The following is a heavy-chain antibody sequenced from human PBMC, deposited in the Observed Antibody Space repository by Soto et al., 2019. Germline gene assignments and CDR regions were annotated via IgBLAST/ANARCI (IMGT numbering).Heavy chain of an antibody. CDR1: GGTFTSYT. CDR2: IIPILRMA. CDR3: ATSYGSGSAHFDY. D-gene: IGHD3-10*01. J-gene: IGHJ4*02. V-gene: IGHV1-69*02. Sequence: QVQLVQSGAEVKMPGSSVKVSCTASGGTFTSYTFSWVRQVPGQRLEWMGRIIPILRMADFAQKFQGRVTINADESTSTVYMKLSSLRSEDTAVYYCATSYGSGSAHFDYWGQGTLVTVS.